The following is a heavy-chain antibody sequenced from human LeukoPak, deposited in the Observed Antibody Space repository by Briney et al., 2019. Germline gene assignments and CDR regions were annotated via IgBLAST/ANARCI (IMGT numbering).Heavy chain of an antibody. V-gene: IGHV3-30*02. J-gene: IGHJ6*03. D-gene: IGHD5-18*01. CDR3: AKAPVDTAMAQLYYYYYMDV. CDR2: IRYDGSNK. Sequence: GGSLRLSCAASGFTFSSYGMHWVRQAPGKGLEWVAFIRYDGSNKYYADSVKGRFTISRDNSKNTLYLQMNSLRAEDTAVYYCAKAPVDTAMAQLYYYYYMDVWGKGTTVTISS. CDR1: GFTFSSYG.